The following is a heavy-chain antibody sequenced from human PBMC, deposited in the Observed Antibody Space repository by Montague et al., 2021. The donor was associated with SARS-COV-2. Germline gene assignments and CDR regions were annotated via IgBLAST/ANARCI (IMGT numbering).Heavy chain of an antibody. CDR3: ARGGHYSNYWYGMDV. V-gene: IGHV3-66*02. D-gene: IGHD4-11*01. Sequence: SLRLSCAASGFTVSSNYMSWVRQAPGKGLEWVSVIYSGGSTYYAGSVKGRFTISRDNSKNTLYLQMNSLRAEDTAVYYCARGGHYSNYWYGMDVWGQGTTVTVSS. CDR1: GFTVSSNY. CDR2: IYSGGST. J-gene: IGHJ6*02.